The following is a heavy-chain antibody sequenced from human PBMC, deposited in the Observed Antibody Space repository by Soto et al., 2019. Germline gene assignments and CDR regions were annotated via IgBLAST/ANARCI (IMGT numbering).Heavy chain of an antibody. Sequence: ASVKVSCKASGYSFTGYSMHWVRQATGQGLEWMGWINPKNGNTDYAQKFQGRVTMIRNTSISTAYMELSSLRSEDTAVYYCVPAYRGLYFDYWGQGTLVTVS. J-gene: IGHJ4*02. CDR3: VPAYRGLYFDY. V-gene: IGHV1-8*02. CDR1: GYSFTGYS. D-gene: IGHD2-15*01. CDR2: INPKNGNT.